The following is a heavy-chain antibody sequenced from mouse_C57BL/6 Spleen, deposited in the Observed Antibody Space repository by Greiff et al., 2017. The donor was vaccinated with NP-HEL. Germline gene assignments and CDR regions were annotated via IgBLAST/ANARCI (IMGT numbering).Heavy chain of an antibody. CDR2: LYPGSGNT. V-gene: IGHV1-66*01. D-gene: IGHD2-1*01. CDR1: GYSFTSYY. CDR3: APYGNSLAY. J-gene: IGHJ3*01. Sequence: QVQLLQSGPELVKPGASVKLSCKASGYSFTSYYIHWVKQRPGQGLEWIGWLYPGSGNTKYNEKFKGKATLTADTSSSTAYMQLSSLTSEYSAVYYCAPYGNSLAYWGQGTLVTVSA.